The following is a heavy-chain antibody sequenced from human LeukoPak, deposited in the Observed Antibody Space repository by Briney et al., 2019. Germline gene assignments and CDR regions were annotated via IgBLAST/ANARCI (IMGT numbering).Heavy chain of an antibody. CDR1: GYTFTTYA. CDR3: ARDRILDIVVVVAAMDDAFDI. Sequence: GASVKVSCKASGYTFTTYAMNWVRQAPGQGLEWMGWINTSTGNPTYAQGFTGRFVFSLDTSVSTAYLQISSLKAEDTAVYYCARDRILDIVVVVAAMDDAFDIWGQGTMVTVSS. CDR2: INTSTGNP. D-gene: IGHD2-15*01. V-gene: IGHV7-4-1*02. J-gene: IGHJ3*02.